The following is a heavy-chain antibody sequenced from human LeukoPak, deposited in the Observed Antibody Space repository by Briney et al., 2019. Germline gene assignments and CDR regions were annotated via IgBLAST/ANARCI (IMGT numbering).Heavy chain of an antibody. V-gene: IGHV4-39*07. CDR2: IYYSENT. CDR3: ARLRRDSSGYYRYYYYYYMDV. CDR1: GGSIRDTTYY. D-gene: IGHD3-22*01. Sequence: PSETLSLTCTVSGGSIRDTTYYWGWIRQPPGKGLEWIGSIYYSENTYYNPSLKSRVTMSVDTSKNQFSLKLSSVTAADTAVYYCARLRRDSSGYYRYYYYYYMDVWGKGTTVTISS. J-gene: IGHJ6*03.